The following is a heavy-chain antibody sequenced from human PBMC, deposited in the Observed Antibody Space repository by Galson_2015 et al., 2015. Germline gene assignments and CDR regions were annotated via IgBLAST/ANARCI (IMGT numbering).Heavy chain of an antibody. CDR3: ARVGGRGFDCFSCWFDP. Sequence: SLRLSCAASGFTFSSYWMSWVRQAPGKGLEWVANIKQDGNEKYYVDSMKGRFTISRDNAKNSLYLQMNSLRAEDTAVYYCARVGGRGFDCFSCWFDPSGQGTLVTVSS. J-gene: IGHJ5*02. CDR2: IKQDGNEK. CDR1: GFTFSSYW. V-gene: IGHV3-7*03. D-gene: IGHD3-9*01.